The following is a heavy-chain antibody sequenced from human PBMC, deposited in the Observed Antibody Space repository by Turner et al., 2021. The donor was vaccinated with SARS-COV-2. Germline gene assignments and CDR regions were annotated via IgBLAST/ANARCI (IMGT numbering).Heavy chain of an antibody. V-gene: IGHV1-2*02. CDR2: INPNSGGT. J-gene: IGHJ4*02. Sequence: MHWVRQAPGQGLAWMGWINPNSGGTNYAQKFQGRVTMTRDTSISTAYMELSRLRSDDTAVYYCARGGTIAVAGTQYFDYWGQGTLVTVSS. D-gene: IGHD6-19*01. CDR3: ARGGTIAVAGTQYFDY.